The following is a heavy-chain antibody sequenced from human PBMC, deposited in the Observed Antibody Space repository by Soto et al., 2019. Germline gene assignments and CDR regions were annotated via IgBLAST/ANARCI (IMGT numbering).Heavy chain of an antibody. J-gene: IGHJ6*02. V-gene: IGHV3-7*01. CDR2: LNEDGGET. D-gene: IGHD1-26*01. Sequence: DVQLVESGGNLVQPGGSLRLSCAASGFTFHNHWMTWVRQAPGKGLEWVANLNEDGGETQYLDSVKGRFTISRDNIEKSLYFEVKSLRVEDTALYYCVRVGDGGSTYYGLDVWGQGTTVPVSS. CDR3: VRVGDGGSTYYGLDV. CDR1: GFTFHNHW.